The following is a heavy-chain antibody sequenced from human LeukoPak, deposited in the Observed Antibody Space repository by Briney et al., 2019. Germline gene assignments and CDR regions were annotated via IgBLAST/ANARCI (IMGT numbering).Heavy chain of an antibody. Sequence: GGSLRLSCATSGFTFGDYGMSWVRQAPGKGLEWVSGINWNGGSTGYADSVKGRFTISRDNAKNSLYLQMNSLRAEDTAVYYCARVTYYYYMDVWGKGTTVTVSS. CDR3: ARVTYYYYMDV. D-gene: IGHD5-18*01. V-gene: IGHV3-20*04. CDR1: GFTFGDYG. CDR2: INWNGGST. J-gene: IGHJ6*03.